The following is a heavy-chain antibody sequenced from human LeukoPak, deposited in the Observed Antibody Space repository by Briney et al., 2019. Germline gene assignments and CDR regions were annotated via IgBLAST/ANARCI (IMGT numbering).Heavy chain of an antibody. V-gene: IGHV3-73*01. CDR2: IRSKTNSYAT. CDR3: ARGVVPAAFDI. D-gene: IGHD2-2*01. J-gene: IGHJ3*02. CDR1: GFTFSGSA. Sequence: GGSLRLSCEASGFTFSGSAMHWVRQASGKGLEWVGRIRSKTNSYATAYAASVKGRFTISRDDSKNTAYLQMSSLRAEDTAMYYCARGVVPAAFDIWGQGTMVAVSS.